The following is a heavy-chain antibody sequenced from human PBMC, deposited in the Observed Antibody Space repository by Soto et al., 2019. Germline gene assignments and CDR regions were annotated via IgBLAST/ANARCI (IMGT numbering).Heavy chain of an antibody. CDR1: GYSFTSYG. J-gene: IGHJ4*02. CDR2: VSGYSFDT. D-gene: IGHD3-16*02. CDR3: AIASRIVTASSGIRNCRD. Sequence: GASVKVSCKASGYSFTSYGISWVRQAPGQGLEWMGWVSGYSFDTIYVQKYQGRVTMTTDTSTRTAHMELRSLTYDDTAGYYCAIASRIVTASSGIRNCRDWGQVTPVTVSS. V-gene: IGHV1-18*01.